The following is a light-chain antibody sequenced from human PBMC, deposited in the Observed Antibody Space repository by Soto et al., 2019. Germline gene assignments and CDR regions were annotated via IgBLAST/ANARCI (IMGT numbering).Light chain of an antibody. V-gene: IGKV3-20*01. J-gene: IGKJ1*01. Sequence: EIVLTQSPGTLSLPPGERATLSCRASQSVTSNYLAWYQQKPGQAPSLLIYGASARAAGIPDRFSGSGTGTDFALTISGLEPEDFAVYFCQQYASSPWTFGQGTKWIS. CDR1: QSVTSNY. CDR3: QQYASSPWT. CDR2: GAS.